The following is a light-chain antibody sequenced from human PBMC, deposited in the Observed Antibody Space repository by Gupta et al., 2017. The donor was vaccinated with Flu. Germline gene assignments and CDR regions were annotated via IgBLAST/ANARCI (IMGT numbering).Light chain of an antibody. J-gene: IGLJ3*02. Sequence: QNVTIACSGSNSNSGNNFVPWYQQLPGAAPKLLIYDNNKRPSGIPDRFSGSKSGTSATLGITGLQTGDEADYYCGTWDNNLRGVFGGWTKLTVL. CDR3: GTWDNNLRGV. V-gene: IGLV1-51*01. CDR1: NSNSGNNF. CDR2: DNN.